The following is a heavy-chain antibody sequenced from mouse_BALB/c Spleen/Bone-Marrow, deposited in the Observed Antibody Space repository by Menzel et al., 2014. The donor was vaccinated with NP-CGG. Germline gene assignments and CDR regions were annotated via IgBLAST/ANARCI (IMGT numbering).Heavy chain of an antibody. Sequence: EVKLMESGGGLVKPGGSLKLSCAASGFTFSNYAMSWVRQTPEKRLEWVATISSGGFYTYYLDSVKGRFTISRDNAKNTLYLQMSSLRSEDTAMYYCTRHGDDDYFDHWGQGTTLTVSS. CDR2: ISSGGFYT. CDR1: GFTFSNYA. CDR3: TRHGDDDYFDH. V-gene: IGHV5-9-3*01. J-gene: IGHJ2*01.